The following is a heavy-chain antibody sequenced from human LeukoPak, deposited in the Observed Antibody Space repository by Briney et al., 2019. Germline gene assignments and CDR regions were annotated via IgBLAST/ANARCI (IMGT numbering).Heavy chain of an antibody. Sequence: GGSLRLSCAASGFIFSSDEMHWVRQAPGKGLEWVSSISSSGSTIYYADSVKGRFTISRDNAKNSLYLQMNSLRAEDAAVYYCVREANYYFDYWGQGTLVTVSS. J-gene: IGHJ4*02. V-gene: IGHV3-48*03. CDR3: VREANYYFDY. CDR2: ISSSGSTI. CDR1: GFIFSSDE.